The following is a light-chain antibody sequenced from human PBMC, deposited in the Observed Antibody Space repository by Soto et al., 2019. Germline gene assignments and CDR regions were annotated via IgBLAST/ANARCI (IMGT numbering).Light chain of an antibody. Sequence: GWTQTPATLSLSPGETSTLSCTASQSVRNYLAWYQQKPGQAPRLLIYDASNRATGIPARFSGTGSETDFTLTISSLEPEDFAIYYCQQRSKLPLTFGHGTKVDI. J-gene: IGKJ1*01. CDR2: DAS. V-gene: IGKV3-11*01. CDR3: QQRSKLPLT. CDR1: QSVRNY.